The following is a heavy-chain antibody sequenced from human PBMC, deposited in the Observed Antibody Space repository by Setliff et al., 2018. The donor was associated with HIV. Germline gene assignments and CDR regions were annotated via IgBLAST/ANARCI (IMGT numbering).Heavy chain of an antibody. Sequence: PSETLSLTCDVSGGSISSLSYYWGWIRQSPGKGLEWIGSIYYSGTSYYNPSLKSRVTISIDTSKNQFSLKLTAVTAADTAVYYCAKYATPGPSRIFDYWGPGALVTVSS. CDR2: IYYSGTS. D-gene: IGHD2-2*01. CDR3: AKYATPGPSRIFDY. CDR1: GGSISSLSYY. V-gene: IGHV4-39*07. J-gene: IGHJ4*02.